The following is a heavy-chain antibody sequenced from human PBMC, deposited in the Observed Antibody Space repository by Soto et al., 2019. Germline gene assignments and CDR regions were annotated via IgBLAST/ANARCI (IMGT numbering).Heavy chain of an antibody. V-gene: IGHV4-59*01. CDR1: GGSISSYY. CDR3: ASVRYFDWLSKGWFDP. CDR2: IYYSGST. Sequence: QVQLQESGPGLVKPSETLSLTCPVSGGSISSYYWSWIRQPPGKGLEWIGYIYYSGSTNYNPSLNRRVTFSVDTSKNQFSLKLSSVTAADTAVYYCASVRYFDWLSKGWFDPWGQGTLVTVSS. D-gene: IGHD3-9*01. J-gene: IGHJ5*02.